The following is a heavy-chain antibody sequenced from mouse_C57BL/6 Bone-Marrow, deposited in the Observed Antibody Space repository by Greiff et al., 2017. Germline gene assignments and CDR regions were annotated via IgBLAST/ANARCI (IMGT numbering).Heavy chain of an antibody. D-gene: IGHD2-3*01. V-gene: IGHV1-53*01. CDR1: GYTFTSYW. Sequence: QVQLQQPGTELVKPGASVKLSCKASGYTFTSYWMHWVKQRPGQGLEWIGNINPSNGGTNYNEKFKSKATLTVDKSSSPAYMQLSSLTSEDSAVYYCARWDLYDGYFYAMDYWGQGTSVTVSS. CDR3: ARWDLYDGYFYAMDY. CDR2: INPSNGGT. J-gene: IGHJ4*01.